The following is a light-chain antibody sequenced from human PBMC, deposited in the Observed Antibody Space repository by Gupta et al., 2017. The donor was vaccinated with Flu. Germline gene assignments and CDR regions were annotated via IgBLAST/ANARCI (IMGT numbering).Light chain of an antibody. CDR1: QSVSSSY. Sequence: EIVLTQSPGTLSLSPGERATLSCRASQSVSSSYLAWYQQKPGQAPRLLIYGASSRATGIPDRFSGSGSGTDFTLTISRREPEDLAVYYCQQEGTSSYTFSQGSKMDTK. CDR3: QQEGTSSYT. V-gene: IGKV3-20*01. CDR2: GAS. J-gene: IGKJ2*01.